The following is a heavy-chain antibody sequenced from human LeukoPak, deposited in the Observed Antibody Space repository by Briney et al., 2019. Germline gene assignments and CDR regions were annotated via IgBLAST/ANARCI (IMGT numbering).Heavy chain of an antibody. D-gene: IGHD2-2*01. J-gene: IGHJ6*02. CDR2: INPNSGGT. Sequence: ASVKVSCKASGYTFTGYYMHWVRQAPGQGLGWMGWINPNSGGTNYAQKFQGRVTMTRDTSISTAYMELSRLRSDDTAVYYCARVFRYCSSTSCYSTYYYYYGMDVWGQGTTVTVSS. CDR3: ARVFRYCSSTSCYSTYYYYYGMDV. V-gene: IGHV1-2*02. CDR1: GYTFTGYY.